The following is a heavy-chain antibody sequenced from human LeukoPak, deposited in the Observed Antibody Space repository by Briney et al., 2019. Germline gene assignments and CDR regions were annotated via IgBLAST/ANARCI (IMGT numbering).Heavy chain of an antibody. D-gene: IGHD3-10*01. CDR1: GGSFSGYY. J-gene: IGHJ6*02. V-gene: IGHV4-34*01. Sequence: SETLSLTCAVYGGSFSGYYWSWIRQPPGKGLEWIGEINHSGSTNYNPSLKSRVTIDTSKNQFSLRLSSVTAADTAVYYCARVRITMVRGVKSLDYYYYGMDVWGQGTTVTVSS. CDR3: ARVRITMVRGVKSLDYYYYGMDV. CDR2: INHSGST.